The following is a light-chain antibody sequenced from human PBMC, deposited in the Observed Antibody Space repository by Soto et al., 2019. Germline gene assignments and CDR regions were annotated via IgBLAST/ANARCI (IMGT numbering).Light chain of an antibody. CDR3: QQRSNWLT. CDR2: DAS. CDR1: QSVSSY. Sequence: EIVLTQSPATLSLSPGERATLSCRASQSVSSYLAWYQQKPGQAPRLLIYDASNRATGIPARFSGSGSGTDFTLNISSLEPEDFAVYYWQQRSNWLTFGGGTKVEIK. J-gene: IGKJ4*01. V-gene: IGKV3-11*01.